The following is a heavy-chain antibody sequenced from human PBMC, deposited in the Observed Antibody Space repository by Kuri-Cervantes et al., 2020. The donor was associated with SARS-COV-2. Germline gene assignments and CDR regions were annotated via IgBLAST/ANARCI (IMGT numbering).Heavy chain of an antibody. D-gene: IGHD6-13*01. CDR3: ASLLSPVAAAGRRDAFDI. Sequence: ASVKVSCKASGYTFTGYYMHWVRQAPGQGLEWMGWIDPNSGGTNYAQKFQGRVTMTRDTSISTAYMELSRLRSDDTAVYYCASLLSPVAAAGRRDAFDIWGQGTMVTVSS. V-gene: IGHV1-2*02. CDR2: IDPNSGGT. J-gene: IGHJ3*02. CDR1: GYTFTGYY.